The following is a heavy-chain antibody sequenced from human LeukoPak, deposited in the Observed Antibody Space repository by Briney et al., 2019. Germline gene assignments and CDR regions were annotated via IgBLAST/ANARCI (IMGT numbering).Heavy chain of an antibody. V-gene: IGHV1-18*01. CDR1: GYTCTSYG. Sequence: ASVKVSCKASGYTCTSYGISWVRQAPGQGLEWMGWISAYNGNTNYAQKLQCRVTMTTDTSTSTAYMELRSLRSDDTAVYYCARDQVPHIVVVTATLDYWGQGTLVTVSS. J-gene: IGHJ4*02. CDR2: ISAYNGNT. CDR3: ARDQVPHIVVVTATLDY. D-gene: IGHD2-21*02.